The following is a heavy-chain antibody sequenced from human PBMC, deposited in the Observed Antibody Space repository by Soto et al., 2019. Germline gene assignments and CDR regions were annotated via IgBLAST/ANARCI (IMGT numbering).Heavy chain of an antibody. CDR1: GYTFTSYG. D-gene: IGHD2-2*01. CDR3: ARQGPCSSTSCTYYYYYGMDV. V-gene: IGHV1-18*01. CDR2: ISAYNGNT. Sequence: QVQLVQSGAEVKKPGASVKVSCKASGYTFTSYGISWVRQAPGQGLEWMGWISAYNGNTNYAQKLQGRVTMTTDTPTSTANMDLRSLRSDDTAVYSCARQGPCSSTSCTYYYYYGMDVWGQGTTVTVSS. J-gene: IGHJ6*02.